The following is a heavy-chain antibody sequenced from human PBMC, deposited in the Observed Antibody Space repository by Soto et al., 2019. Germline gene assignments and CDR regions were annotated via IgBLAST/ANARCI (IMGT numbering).Heavy chain of an antibody. Sequence: ESGGGVVQPGRSLRLSCAASGFTFSSYAMHWVRQAPGKGLDWVAVISYDGSNKYYADSVKGRFTISRDNSKNTLYLQMNSLRAEDTAVYYCARGAYYDSSGSSLFDYWGQGTLVTVSS. CDR3: ARGAYYDSSGSSLFDY. J-gene: IGHJ4*02. D-gene: IGHD3-22*01. V-gene: IGHV3-30-3*01. CDR2: ISYDGSNK. CDR1: GFTFSSYA.